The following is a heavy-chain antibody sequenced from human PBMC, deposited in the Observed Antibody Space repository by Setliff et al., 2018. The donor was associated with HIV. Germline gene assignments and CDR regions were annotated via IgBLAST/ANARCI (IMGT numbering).Heavy chain of an antibody. D-gene: IGHD3-10*01. CDR2: TRNKVNSYTT. Sequence: GGSLRLSCAASGFTFSDHYMDWVRQAPGKGLEWVGRTRNKVNSYTTEYAASVKGRFTISRDNAQNSLFLQMTSLRAEDTAVYYCTPGHYRASSQWGQGALVTVSS. CDR1: GFTFSDHY. V-gene: IGHV3-72*01. CDR3: TPGHYRASSQ. J-gene: IGHJ4*02.